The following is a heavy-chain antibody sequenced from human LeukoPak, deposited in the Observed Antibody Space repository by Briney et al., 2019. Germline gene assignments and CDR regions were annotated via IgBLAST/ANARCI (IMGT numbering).Heavy chain of an antibody. CDR3: ATGPIVVVPAAIRGDRGLPFDY. V-gene: IGHV1-24*01. Sequence: ASVKVSCKLFGYTLTELSMHWVRQAPGKGLEWMGGFDPEDGETIYAQKFQGRVTMTEDTSTDTAYMELSSLRSEDTAVYYCATGPIVVVPAAIRGDRGLPFDYWGQGTLVTVSS. CDR2: FDPEDGET. CDR1: GYTLTELS. J-gene: IGHJ4*02. D-gene: IGHD2-2*02.